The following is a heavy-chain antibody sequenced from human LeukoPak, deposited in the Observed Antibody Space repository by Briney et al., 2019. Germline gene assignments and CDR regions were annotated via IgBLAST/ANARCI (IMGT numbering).Heavy chain of an antibody. CDR1: GFSFSDYY. V-gene: IGHV3-11*01. Sequence: GSLRLSCAASGFSFSDYYMSWIRQAPGKGLEWVSYISSSGSNMYYADSVKGRFTISRDNAKNSLYLQMNSLRGEDTAVYYCGRDGSGSPDYWGQGTLVTVSS. CDR2: ISSSGSNM. D-gene: IGHD3-10*01. CDR3: GRDGSGSPDY. J-gene: IGHJ4*02.